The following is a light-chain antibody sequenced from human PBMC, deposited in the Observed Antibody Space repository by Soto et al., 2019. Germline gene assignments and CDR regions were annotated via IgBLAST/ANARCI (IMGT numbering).Light chain of an antibody. CDR2: AAS. CDR1: QRVSSH. V-gene: IGKV3-15*01. Sequence: ETMMTQSPVTLSLSPGDTATLSCRASQRVSSHLAWYQQKPGQAPRLLIYAASTRATGIPVRFSGSGSETEFTLTIRSLKSEDSELYYCHQYNNWPWTFGQGTKVDIK. CDR3: HQYNNWPWT. J-gene: IGKJ1*01.